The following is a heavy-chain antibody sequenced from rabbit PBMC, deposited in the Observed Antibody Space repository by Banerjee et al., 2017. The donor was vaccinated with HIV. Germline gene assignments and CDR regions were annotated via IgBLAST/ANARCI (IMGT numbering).Heavy chain of an antibody. V-gene: IGHV1S45*01. CDR1: GFSFSSSYW. CDR2: IYTASSGST. J-gene: IGHJ4*01. CDR3: ARNFKL. Sequence: QEQLEESGGDLVKPEGSLTLTCTASGFSFSSSYWICWVRQAPGKGLEWLACIYTASSGSTGYASWAKGRFTISKTSSTTVTLQMTSLTAADTATYFCARNFKLWGQGTLVTVS.